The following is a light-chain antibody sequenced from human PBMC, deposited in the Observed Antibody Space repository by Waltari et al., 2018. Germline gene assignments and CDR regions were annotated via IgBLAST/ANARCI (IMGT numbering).Light chain of an antibody. Sequence: EIVLTQSPGTLSLSPGESANLSCRASQSVSSTYLAWYQQKPGQAPRLLIYGTSSRVTGISDRFSGSGSGTDFTLTINRLEPEDFAMYYCQQYDSSSITFGQGTRLEIK. CDR1: QSVSSTY. CDR2: GTS. CDR3: QQYDSSSIT. J-gene: IGKJ5*01. V-gene: IGKV3-20*01.